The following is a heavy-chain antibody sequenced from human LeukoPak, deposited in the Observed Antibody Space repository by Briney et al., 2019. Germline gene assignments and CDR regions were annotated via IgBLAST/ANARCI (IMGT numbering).Heavy chain of an antibody. J-gene: IGHJ2*01. CDR3: ARPLLSVAGRTDWYFDL. Sequence: GGSLRLSCAVSGFTFSSYAMNWVRQAPGKGLEWVSGISGSGGRTYYADSVKGRFTIPRDNSKSTLYLQMSSLRAEDTALYYCARPLLSVAGRTDWYFDLWGRGTLVTVSS. V-gene: IGHV3-23*01. CDR1: GFTFSSYA. CDR2: ISGSGGRT. D-gene: IGHD6-19*01.